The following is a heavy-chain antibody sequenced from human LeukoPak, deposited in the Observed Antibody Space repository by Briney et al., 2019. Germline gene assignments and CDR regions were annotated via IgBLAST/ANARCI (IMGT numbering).Heavy chain of an antibody. J-gene: IGHJ4*02. V-gene: IGHV3-30-3*01. CDR1: GFTFSSYA. CDR2: ISYDGSNK. Sequence: GGSLRLSCAASGFTFSSYAMHWVRQAPGKGLEWVAVISYDGSNKYYADSVKGRFTISRDNSKNTLYLQMNSLRAEDTAVYYCAKPGYCSSTSCYKGPFDYWGQGTLVTVSS. D-gene: IGHD2-2*02. CDR3: AKPGYCSSTSCYKGPFDY.